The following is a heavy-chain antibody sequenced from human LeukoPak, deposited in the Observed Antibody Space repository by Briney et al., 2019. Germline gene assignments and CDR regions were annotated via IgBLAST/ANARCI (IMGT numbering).Heavy chain of an antibody. J-gene: IGHJ4*02. V-gene: IGHV3-21*01. CDR2: ISSSSSYI. CDR3: ATGIVVVIASRDY. CDR1: GLTFSSYS. Sequence: PGGSLRLSCAASGLTFSSYSMNWVRQAPGKGLEWVSSISSSSSYIYYADSVKGRFTISRDNAKNPLYLQMNSLRAEDTAVYYCATGIVVVIASRDYWGQGTLVTVSS. D-gene: IGHD2-21*01.